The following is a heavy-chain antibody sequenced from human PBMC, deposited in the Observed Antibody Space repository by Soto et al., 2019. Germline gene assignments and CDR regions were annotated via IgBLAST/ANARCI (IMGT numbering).Heavy chain of an antibody. V-gene: IGHV5-51*01. CDR1: GYSFTIYW. CDR2: IYPGDSDT. CDR3: ARHGREYSSSSYYYGMDV. D-gene: IGHD6-6*01. J-gene: IGHJ6*02. Sequence: VGSLKISCNGSGYSFTIYWIGWVRQMPWKGLEWMGIIYPGDSDTRYSPSFQGQVTISADKSISTAYLQWSSLKASDTAMYYFARHGREYSSSSYYYGMDVWGQGTTVTVSS.